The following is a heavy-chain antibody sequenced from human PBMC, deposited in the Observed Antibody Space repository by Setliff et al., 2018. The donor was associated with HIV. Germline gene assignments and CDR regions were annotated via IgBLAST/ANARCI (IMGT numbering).Heavy chain of an antibody. V-gene: IGHV4-39*07. Sequence: SETLSLTCTVSGDSFSGTSYYWGWIRQPPGKGLEWIASIHFGGHTWYNQSLRSRVTIGVDTSKNQFSLNLSSVTTADTAVYFCARGPTVTTRRVGSFDIWSQGTMVTVSS. CDR1: GDSFSGTSYY. CDR3: ARGPTVTTRRVGSFDI. J-gene: IGHJ3*02. D-gene: IGHD4-17*01. CDR2: IHFGGHT.